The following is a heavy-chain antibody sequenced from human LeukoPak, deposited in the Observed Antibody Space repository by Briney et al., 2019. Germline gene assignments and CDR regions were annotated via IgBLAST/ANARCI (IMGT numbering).Heavy chain of an antibody. D-gene: IGHD2-2*02. CDR2: IYPDDSDT. CDR3: ATGGDSTTSCYRCFDY. CDR1: GYRFTSYW. J-gene: IGHJ4*02. Sequence: GESLKISWKVSGYRFTSYWIGWVRQMPEKGLEWMGLIYPDDSDTRYSPSFHSQVTISADKSISPAYLQWSSLTASAPAMYYCATGGDSTTSCYRCFDYWGQGTLVTVSS. V-gene: IGHV5-51*01.